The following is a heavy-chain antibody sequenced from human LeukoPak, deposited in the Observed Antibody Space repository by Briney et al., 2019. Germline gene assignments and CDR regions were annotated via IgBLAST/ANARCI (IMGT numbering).Heavy chain of an antibody. CDR1: GYTFTGYY. V-gene: IGHV1-2*02. CDR3: ASLYYYDSSGPGGGY. Sequence: ASVKVSCKASGYTFTGYYMHWVRQAPGQGLEWMGWINPNSGGTNYAQKFQGRVTMTRDTSISTAYMELSRLRSDDTAVYYCASLYYYDSSGPGGGYWGQGTLVTVSS. J-gene: IGHJ4*02. CDR2: INPNSGGT. D-gene: IGHD3-22*01.